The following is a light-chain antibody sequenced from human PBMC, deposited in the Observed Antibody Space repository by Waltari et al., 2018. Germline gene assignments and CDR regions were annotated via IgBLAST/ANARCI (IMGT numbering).Light chain of an antibody. CDR3: AAWDDSLHGWV. CDR1: SSNLGKNT. Sequence: QSVLTQPPSVSEAPRQRVTISCSGSSSNLGKNTVNRYQQLQGKAPSLLIYYDDLVSTGVSDRFSGSKSGTSASLAISGLQSDDEGDYYCAAWDDSLHGWVFGGGTKLTVL. CDR2: YDD. J-gene: IGLJ3*02. V-gene: IGLV1-36*01.